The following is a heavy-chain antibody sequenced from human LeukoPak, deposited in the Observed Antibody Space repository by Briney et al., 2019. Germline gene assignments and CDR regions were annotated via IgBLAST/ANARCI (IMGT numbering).Heavy chain of an antibody. CDR1: GFTFSSYA. J-gene: IGHJ4*02. D-gene: IGHD1-26*01. V-gene: IGHV3-30*04. CDR3: ARLKNSGSYPADY. Sequence: GGSLRLSCAASGFTFSSYAMHWVRQAPGKGLEWVAVISYDGSNKYYADSVKGRVTISRDNSKNTLYLQMNSLRAEDTAVYYCARLKNSGSYPADYWGQGTLVTVSS. CDR2: ISYDGSNK.